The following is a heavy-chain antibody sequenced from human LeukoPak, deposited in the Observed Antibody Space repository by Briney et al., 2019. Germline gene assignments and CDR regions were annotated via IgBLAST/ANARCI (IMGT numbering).Heavy chain of an antibody. Sequence: SETLSLTCTVSGYSISSGYYWGWIRQPPGKGLEWIGSIYQSGTIYYNPSLKTRITMSVDTSKNRFSLKLNSVTAADTAIYYCARDKYTTSSGASSEFDYWGQGTLVTVSS. V-gene: IGHV4-38-2*02. CDR3: ARDKYTTSSGASSEFDY. J-gene: IGHJ4*02. CDR2: IYQSGTI. CDR1: GYSISSGYY. D-gene: IGHD6-6*01.